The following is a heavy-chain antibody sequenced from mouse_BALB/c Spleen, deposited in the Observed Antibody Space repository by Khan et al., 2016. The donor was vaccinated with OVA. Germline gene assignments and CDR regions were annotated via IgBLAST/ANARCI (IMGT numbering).Heavy chain of an antibody. CDR3: ANDLYYEYDDPF. V-gene: IGHV1S136*01. CDR2: INPYNDYT. J-gene: IGHJ3*01. D-gene: IGHD2-4*01. CDR1: GYTFTSYI. Sequence: VQLKQSGPELVKPGASVKMSCKASGYTFTSYIIHWVKQKPGQGLEWIGYINPYNDYTKYNEKFKGKATLTSDKSSSTTYMELSSLASEDSAVYYCANDLYYEYDDPFWGQGTLVTVSA.